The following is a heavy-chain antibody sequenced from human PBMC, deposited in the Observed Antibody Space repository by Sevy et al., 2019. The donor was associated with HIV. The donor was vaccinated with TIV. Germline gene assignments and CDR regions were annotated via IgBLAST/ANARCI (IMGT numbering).Heavy chain of an antibody. Sequence: GGSLRLSCTASGFTFRTYAMSWVRQAPGKGLDWVSGKGLEWVSAISGSDSTYYADSVKGRFTISRDNSKNTLYLQMDSLRGEDTAVYYCVKGDYDFWGLERNSYLGLHVWGQGTTVTVSS. V-gene: IGHV3-23*01. J-gene: IGHJ6*02. D-gene: IGHD3-3*01. CDR2: ISGSDST. CDR3: VKGDYDFWGLERNSYLGLHV. CDR1: GFTFRTYA.